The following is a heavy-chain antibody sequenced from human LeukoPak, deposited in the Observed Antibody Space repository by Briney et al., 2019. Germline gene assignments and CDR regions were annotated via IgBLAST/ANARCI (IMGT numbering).Heavy chain of an antibody. CDR1: GASISSSSF. CDR2: IFYSGST. J-gene: IGHJ4*02. CDR3: ARRGITYSTSYFDS. D-gene: IGHD2-2*01. V-gene: IGHV4-39*01. Sequence: SETLSLTCTVSGASISSSSFWGWIRRPPGRGLEWIGHIFYSGSTYYNPSLKSRVTLSVDTSDNQFFLKLSSVTATDTAIYYCARRGITYSTSYFDSWGQGVLVTVSP.